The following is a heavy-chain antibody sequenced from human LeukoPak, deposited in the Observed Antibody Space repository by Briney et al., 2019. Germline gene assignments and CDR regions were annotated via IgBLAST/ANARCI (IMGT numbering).Heavy chain of an antibody. D-gene: IGHD2/OR15-2a*01. V-gene: IGHV3-21*01. CDR3: ARFLTVAVVPQRVDC. J-gene: IGHJ4*02. Sequence: RPGGSLRLSCAASGFNFDSYTMTWVRQAPGKRLEWVSSISSGSSHIYYADSMKGRFTISRDNAKNSLYLQMNSLRAEDTAVYYCARFLTVAVVPQRVDCWGQGTLVTVSS. CDR1: GFNFDSYT. CDR2: ISSGSSHI.